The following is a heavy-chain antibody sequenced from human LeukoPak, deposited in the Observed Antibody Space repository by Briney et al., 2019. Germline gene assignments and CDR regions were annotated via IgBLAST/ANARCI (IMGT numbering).Heavy chain of an antibody. D-gene: IGHD2-21*02. V-gene: IGHV1-46*01. J-gene: IGHJ4*02. Sequence: ASVKVSCKASGYTFTNYYMHWVRQAPGQGLEWMGIIHPSGGSTTSAQKFQGRVTMTRDTSTSTAYMELRSLRSDDTAVYYCARGRKWWLALVTAPSRAPGGFDYWGQGTLVTVSS. CDR1: GYTFTNYY. CDR3: ARGRKWWLALVTAPSRAPGGFDY. CDR2: IHPSGGST.